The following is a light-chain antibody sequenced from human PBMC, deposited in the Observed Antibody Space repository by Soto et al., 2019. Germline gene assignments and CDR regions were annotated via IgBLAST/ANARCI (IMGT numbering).Light chain of an antibody. V-gene: IGKV1-5*03. Sequence: DIQMTQPPSTLSASVGDRVTITCRASQSISSWLAWYQQKPGKAPKLLIYKASSLESGVPPRFSGSGSGTEFTLTISSLQPDDFATYYCQQYNSYWTFGQGTKV. CDR1: QSISSW. CDR3: QQYNSYWT. CDR2: KAS. J-gene: IGKJ1*01.